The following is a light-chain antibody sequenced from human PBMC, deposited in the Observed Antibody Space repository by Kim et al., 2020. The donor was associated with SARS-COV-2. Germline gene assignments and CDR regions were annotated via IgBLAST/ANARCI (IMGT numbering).Light chain of an antibody. J-gene: IGLJ2*01. Sequence: VSPGRTASITCSGDKLGDKYACWYQQKPGQSPVLVIYQDSKRPSGIPERFSGSNSGNTATLTISGTQAMDEADYYCQAWDSSTAVFGGGTQLTVL. V-gene: IGLV3-1*01. CDR1: KLGDKY. CDR2: QDS. CDR3: QAWDSSTAV.